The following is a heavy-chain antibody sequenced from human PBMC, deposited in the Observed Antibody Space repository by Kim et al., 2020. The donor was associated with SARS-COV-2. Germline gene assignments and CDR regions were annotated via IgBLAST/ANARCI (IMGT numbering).Heavy chain of an antibody. CDR2: ISYSGST. CDR1: GGSISSYY. CDR3: ARGDYYDSSGPWDWFDP. D-gene: IGHD3-22*01. Sequence: SETLSLTCTVSGGSISSYYWSWIRQPPGKGLEWIGYISYSGSTNYNPSLKSRVTISEDTSKNQFSLKLSSVTAADTAVYYCARGDYYDSSGPWDWFDPWGQGTLVTVSS. V-gene: IGHV4-59*01. J-gene: IGHJ5*02.